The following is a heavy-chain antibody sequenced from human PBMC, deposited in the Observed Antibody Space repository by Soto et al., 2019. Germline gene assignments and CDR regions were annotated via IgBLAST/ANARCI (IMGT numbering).Heavy chain of an antibody. CDR2: ISYDGSNK. D-gene: IGHD6-13*01. CDR1: GFTFSSYG. CDR3: AKDQSPYSSSDEHYYYGMDV. V-gene: IGHV3-30*18. Sequence: LRLSCAASGFTFSSYGMHWVRQAPGKGLEWVAVISYDGSNKYYADSVKGRFTISRDNSKNTLYLQMNSLRAEDTAVYYCAKDQSPYSSSDEHYYYGMDVWGKGTTVTVSS. J-gene: IGHJ6*04.